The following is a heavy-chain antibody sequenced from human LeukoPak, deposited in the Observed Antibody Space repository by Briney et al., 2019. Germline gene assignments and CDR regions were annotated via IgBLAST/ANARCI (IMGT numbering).Heavy chain of an antibody. CDR3: VRVHGWAFDY. Sequence: GGSLRLSCAASGFIFDDHGMHWVRQAPGKGLEWVPGISWSSGIIGYADSVKGRFTISRDNAKNSLDLQMESLRAEDTAVYYCVRVHGWAFDYWGQGALVTVSS. D-gene: IGHD3-10*01. J-gene: IGHJ4*02. CDR2: ISWSSGII. CDR1: GFIFDDHG. V-gene: IGHV3-9*01.